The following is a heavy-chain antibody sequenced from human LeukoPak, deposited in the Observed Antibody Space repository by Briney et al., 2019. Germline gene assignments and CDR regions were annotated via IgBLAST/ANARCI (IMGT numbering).Heavy chain of an antibody. CDR1: GGSFSGCY. CDR2: INHSGST. Sequence: SETLSLTCAVYGGSFSGCYWSWIRQPPGKGLEWIGEINHSGSTNYNPSLKSRVTISVDTSKNQFSLKLSSVTAADTAVYYCARSQERRYFDWLFPFDYWGQGTLVTVSS. CDR3: ARSQERRYFDWLFPFDY. J-gene: IGHJ4*02. D-gene: IGHD3-9*01. V-gene: IGHV4-34*01.